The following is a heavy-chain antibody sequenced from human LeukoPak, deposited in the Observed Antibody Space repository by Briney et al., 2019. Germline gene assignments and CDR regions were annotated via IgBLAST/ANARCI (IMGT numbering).Heavy chain of an antibody. D-gene: IGHD1-26*01. Sequence: GESLKISCQGSGFSLNSYWIGWVRQMPGKGLEWMGIIYPGDSDTRYSPSFQGQVTISADKSISTAYLQWSSLKASDTAMYYCARHLFSWSGSNDYYYYYYMDVWGKGTTV. CDR3: ARHLFSWSGSNDYYYYYYMDV. CDR1: GFSLNSYW. CDR2: IYPGDSDT. V-gene: IGHV5-51*01. J-gene: IGHJ6*03.